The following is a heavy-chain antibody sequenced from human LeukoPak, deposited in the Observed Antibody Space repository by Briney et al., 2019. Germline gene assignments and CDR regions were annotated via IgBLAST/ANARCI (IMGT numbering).Heavy chain of an antibody. CDR3: ARDAGYCSGGSCYPHYMDV. CDR1: GGSISSYF. D-gene: IGHD2-15*01. J-gene: IGHJ6*03. Sequence: SETLSLTCTVSGGSISSYFWSWIRQPPGKGLEWIGYIYYTGSTNYNPSLKSRVTISVDTSKNQFSLKLSSVTAADTAVYYCARDAGYCSGGSCYPHYMDVCGKGTTVTVSS. V-gene: IGHV4-59*01. CDR2: IYYTGST.